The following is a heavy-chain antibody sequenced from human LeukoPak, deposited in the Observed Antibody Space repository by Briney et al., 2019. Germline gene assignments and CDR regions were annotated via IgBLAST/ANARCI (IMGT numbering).Heavy chain of an antibody. CDR2: INPSGGST. J-gene: IGHJ4*02. CDR1: GYIFTGYY. Sequence: ASVKVSCKASGYIFTGYYMHWVRQAPGQGLEWMGIINPSGGSTSYARKFQGRVTMTRDMSTSTVYMELSSLRSEDTAVYYCARYDSSGYRFDYWGQGTLVTVSS. V-gene: IGHV1-46*01. D-gene: IGHD3-22*01. CDR3: ARYDSSGYRFDY.